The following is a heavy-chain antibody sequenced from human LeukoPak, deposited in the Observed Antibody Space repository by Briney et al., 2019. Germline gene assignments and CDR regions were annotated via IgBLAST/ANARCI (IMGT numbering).Heavy chain of an antibody. CDR1: GFTFRSYG. CDR2: IRYDGNSN. V-gene: IGHV3-30*02. Sequence: PGGSLRLSCAASGFTFRSYGMHWVRQAPGKGLEWVAFIRYDGNSNYYADSVRGRFTISRDNSRSTLYLQMNSLRAEDTAVYYCAKEEVIRGNHGVYIDYWGQGTLVTVSS. CDR3: AKEEVIRGNHGVYIDY. D-gene: IGHD3-22*01. J-gene: IGHJ4*02.